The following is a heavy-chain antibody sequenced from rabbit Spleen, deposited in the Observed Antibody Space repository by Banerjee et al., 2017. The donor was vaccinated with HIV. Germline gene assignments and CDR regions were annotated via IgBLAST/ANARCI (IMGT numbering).Heavy chain of an antibody. V-gene: IGHV1S47*01. CDR2: IDPVFGIT. D-gene: IGHD4-1*01. CDR1: GFSFSNKA. J-gene: IGHJ6*01. CDR3: ARDLTGVIGWNFGW. Sequence: QEQLVESGGGLVKPGASLTLTCKASGFSFSNKAVMCWVRQAPGKGLEWIGYIDPVFGITYYANWVNGRFSISRENAQNTVFLQMTSLTAADTATYFCARDLTGVIGWNFGWWGPGTLVTVS.